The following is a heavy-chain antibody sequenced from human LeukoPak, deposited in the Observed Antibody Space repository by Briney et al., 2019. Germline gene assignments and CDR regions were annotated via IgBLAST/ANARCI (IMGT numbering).Heavy chain of an antibody. Sequence: GALRLSCAASGFTFSTYDMSWVRQAPGKGLEWVSAISGSVGSTFYADSVKGRFTISRDNSKNTLYLQMNSLRAEDTAVYYCAKFRGYSYGPIGYWGQGTLVTVSS. CDR1: GFTFSTYD. D-gene: IGHD5-18*01. CDR2: ISGSVGST. J-gene: IGHJ4*02. V-gene: IGHV3-23*01. CDR3: AKFRGYSYGPIGY.